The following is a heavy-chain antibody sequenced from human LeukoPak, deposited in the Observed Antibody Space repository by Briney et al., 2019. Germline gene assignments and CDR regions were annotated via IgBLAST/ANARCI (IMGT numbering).Heavy chain of an antibody. D-gene: IGHD6-13*01. Sequence: SETLSLTCTVSGDSVSSGSYYWSWIRQPPGKGLEWIGYIYYSGSTKHNPSLKSRVTISVDTSKNQLSLKLSSVTAADTAVYYCARVPGMAADDAFDIWGQGTMVTVSS. J-gene: IGHJ3*02. CDR2: IYYSGST. CDR3: ARVPGMAADDAFDI. V-gene: IGHV4-61*01. CDR1: GDSVSSGSYY.